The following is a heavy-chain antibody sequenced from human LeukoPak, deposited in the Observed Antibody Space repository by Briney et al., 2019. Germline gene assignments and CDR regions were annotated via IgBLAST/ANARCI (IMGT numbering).Heavy chain of an antibody. CDR3: ARVSVAPAAMGTWFDP. Sequence: ASVKVSCKASGGTFSSYAISWVRQAPGQGLEWMGGIIPIFGTANYAQKFQGRVTITADESTSTAYMELSSLRSEDTAVYYCARVSVAPAAMGTWFDPWGQGTLVTVSS. CDR2: IIPIFGTA. J-gene: IGHJ5*02. D-gene: IGHD2-2*01. CDR1: GGTFSSYA. V-gene: IGHV1-69*13.